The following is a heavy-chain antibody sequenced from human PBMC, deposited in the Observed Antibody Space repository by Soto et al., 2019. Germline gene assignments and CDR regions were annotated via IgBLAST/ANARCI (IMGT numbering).Heavy chain of an antibody. CDR2: INDIGST. CDR1: GGSFSGYY. Sequence: QVHLQQWGAGLLKPSETLSLTCAVYGGSFSGYYWSWIRQPPGKGLEWIGEINDIGSTKYNPSLKSRVTIALDTSKNQFYLKLSSVTAADTAVYYCARRGGVDYWGQGTLVTVSS. V-gene: IGHV4-34*01. J-gene: IGHJ4*02. D-gene: IGHD3-10*01. CDR3: ARRGGVDY.